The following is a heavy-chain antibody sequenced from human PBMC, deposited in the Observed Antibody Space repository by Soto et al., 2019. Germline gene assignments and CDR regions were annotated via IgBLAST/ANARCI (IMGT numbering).Heavy chain of an antibody. D-gene: IGHD7-27*01. Sequence: ASVKVSCKASGYTFTGYYMHWVRQAPGQGPEWMGWINPNSGNTKYAQSFQGRVTMTRDTSTSTAYMELTWLRSDDAAIYYCARAGDNGDRFFDAWGQGTLVTVSS. V-gene: IGHV1-2*02. CDR2: INPNSGNT. J-gene: IGHJ4*02. CDR1: GYTFTGYY. CDR3: ARAGDNGDRFFDA.